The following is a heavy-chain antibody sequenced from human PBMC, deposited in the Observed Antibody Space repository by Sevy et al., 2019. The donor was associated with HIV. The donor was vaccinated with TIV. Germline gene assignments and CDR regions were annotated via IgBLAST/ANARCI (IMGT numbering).Heavy chain of an antibody. Sequence: GGFLRLSCAASGFTFNTHAMNWVRQAPGKGLEWVSVISGPGYGTNYADSVKGRFTISRDNSKNTLFLQMNSLRDDDTAVYYCAKALNPRPESMLEVNLRSLKGFDVWGQGTMVTVSS. CDR1: GFTFNTHA. D-gene: IGHD3-22*01. V-gene: IGHV3-23*01. CDR3: AKALNPRPESMLEVNLRSLKGFDV. CDR2: ISGPGYGT. J-gene: IGHJ3*01.